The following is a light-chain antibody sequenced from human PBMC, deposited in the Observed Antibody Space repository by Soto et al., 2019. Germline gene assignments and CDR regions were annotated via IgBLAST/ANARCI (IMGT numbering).Light chain of an antibody. CDR2: EVS. CDR1: SSDVGGYNY. V-gene: IGLV2-14*01. J-gene: IGLJ1*01. CDR3: SSYTAITTLYV. Sequence: QSALTQPASVSGSPGQSITIFCTGTSSDVGGYNYVSWFQQHPGKAPKLMIYEVSNRPSGVSNRFSGSKSGNTASLTISGLQAEDEADYYCSSYTAITTLYVFGTGTKVTVL.